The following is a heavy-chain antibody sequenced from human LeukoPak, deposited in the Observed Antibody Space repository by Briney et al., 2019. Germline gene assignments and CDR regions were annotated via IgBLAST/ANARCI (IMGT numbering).Heavy chain of an antibody. CDR1: GFTVSSNY. D-gene: IGHD3-3*01. CDR3: ARDWHYDFWSGYYTAHYFDY. V-gene: IGHV3-11*04. CDR2: ISSSGSTI. Sequence: GGSLRLSCTVSGFTVSSNYMSWIRQAPGKGLEWVSYISSSGSTIYYADSVKGRFTISRDNAKNSLYLQMNSLRAEDTAVYYCARDWHYDFWSGYYTAHYFDYWGQGTLVTVSS. J-gene: IGHJ4*02.